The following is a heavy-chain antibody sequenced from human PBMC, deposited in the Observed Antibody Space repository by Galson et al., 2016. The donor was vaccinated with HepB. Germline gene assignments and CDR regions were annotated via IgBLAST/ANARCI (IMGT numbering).Heavy chain of an antibody. J-gene: IGHJ4*02. CDR1: GFPFSSYY. V-gene: IGHV3-23*01. CDR3: AKPHTSGWLTAFDH. Sequence: SLRLSCAASGFPFSSYYMSWVRQVPGKGPEWIASISLSGRTTHYADSVKGLFTTSRDNSKNTVYLAMNSLRVDDTAMYYCAKPHTSGWLTAFDHWGQGNLVTVSS. D-gene: IGHD6-19*01. CDR2: ISLSGRTT.